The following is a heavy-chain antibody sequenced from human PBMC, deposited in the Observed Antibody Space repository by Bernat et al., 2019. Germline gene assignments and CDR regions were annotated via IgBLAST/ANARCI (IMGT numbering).Heavy chain of an antibody. D-gene: IGHD2-15*01. CDR1: GFTFSSYG. V-gene: IGHV3-21*05. CDR3: ARDLTTLGTWYLDH. CDR2: TSSVSTYI. J-gene: IGHJ2*01. Sequence: EVQLVESGGGLVKPGGSLRLSCAASGFTFSSYGMTWVRQVPGKGLEWVSYTSSVSTYIYYADSVKGRFTISRDNAKNSLYLQMNSLRAEDTAVYYCARDLTTLGTWYLDHWGRGTLVTVSS.